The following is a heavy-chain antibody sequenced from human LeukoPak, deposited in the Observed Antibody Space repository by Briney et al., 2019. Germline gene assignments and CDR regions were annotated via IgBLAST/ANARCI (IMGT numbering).Heavy chain of an antibody. CDR3: ARGTAMVSFDY. J-gene: IGHJ4*02. CDR2: INHSGST. Sequence: SETLSLTCAVYGGSFSGYYWSWIRQPPGKGLEWIGEINHSGSTNYNPSLKSRVAISVDTSKNQFSLKLSSVTAADTAVYYCARGTAMVSFDYWGQGTLVTVSS. V-gene: IGHV4-34*01. D-gene: IGHD5-18*01. CDR1: GGSFSGYY.